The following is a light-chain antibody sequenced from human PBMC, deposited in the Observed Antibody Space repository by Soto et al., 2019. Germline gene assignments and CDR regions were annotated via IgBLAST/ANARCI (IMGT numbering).Light chain of an antibody. CDR1: SSNIGAGYD. Sequence: QSVRTQPPSVSGAPGQRVTISCTGCSSNIGAGYDVHWYQQLPGTAPKLLIYGNSNRPSGVPDRFSGSKSGTSASLAITGLQAEDEADYYCQSYDSSLSGSYVFGTGTKVTVL. CDR3: QSYDSSLSGSYV. CDR2: GNS. J-gene: IGLJ1*01. V-gene: IGLV1-40*01.